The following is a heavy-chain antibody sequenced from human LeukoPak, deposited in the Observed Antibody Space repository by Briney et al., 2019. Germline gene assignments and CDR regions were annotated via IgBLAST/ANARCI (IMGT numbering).Heavy chain of an antibody. CDR3: AKDIHYGSGRGYGMDV. V-gene: IGHV3-74*01. D-gene: IGHD3-10*01. J-gene: IGHJ6*02. CDR1: GFTFSSYW. CDR2: INSDGRTT. Sequence: PGGSLRLSCAASGFTFSSYWMHWVRQAPGKGLVWVSRINSDGRTTSCADSVKGRFTISRDNAKNSLYLQMNSLRAEDTALYYCAKDIHYGSGRGYGMDVWGQGTTVTVSS.